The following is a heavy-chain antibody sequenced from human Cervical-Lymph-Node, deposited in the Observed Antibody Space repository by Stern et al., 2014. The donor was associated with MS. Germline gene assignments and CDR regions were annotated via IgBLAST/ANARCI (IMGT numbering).Heavy chain of an antibody. V-gene: IGHV3-30*03. CDR3: ARKSLTATGNDY. CDR1: GFTFRNYA. D-gene: IGHD3-9*01. Sequence: QMQLVQSGGGVVQPGKSLRLSCAGSGFTFRNYAMHWVRQAPGKGLEWVSVISYDGANKYYADSVKGRFIISRDNSKNTVYLQMNSLRTEDTAIYYCARKSLTATGNDYWGQGTLVTVSS. J-gene: IGHJ4*02. CDR2: ISYDGANK.